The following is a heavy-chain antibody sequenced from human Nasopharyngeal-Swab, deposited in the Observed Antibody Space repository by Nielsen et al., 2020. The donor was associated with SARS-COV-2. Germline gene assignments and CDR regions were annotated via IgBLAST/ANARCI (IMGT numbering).Heavy chain of an antibody. V-gene: IGHV4-34*01. CDR1: GGSFSGYY. Sequence: SETLSLTCAVYGGSFSGYYWSWIRQHPGKGLEWIGYIYYSGSTYYNPSLKSRVTISVDTSKNQFSLKLSSVTAADTAVYYCARHGQGITIFGVVSRYGMDVWGQGTTVTVSS. CDR3: ARHGQGITIFGVVSRYGMDV. J-gene: IGHJ6*02. D-gene: IGHD3-3*01. CDR2: IYYSGST.